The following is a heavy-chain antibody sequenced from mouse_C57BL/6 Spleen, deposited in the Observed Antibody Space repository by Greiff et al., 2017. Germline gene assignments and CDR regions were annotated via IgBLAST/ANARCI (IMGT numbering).Heavy chain of an antibody. CDR2: IYPGDGDN. D-gene: IGHD1-1*01. V-gene: IGHV1-80*01. CDR3: ARDYGSSYGYFDV. J-gene: IGHJ1*03. Sequence: QVQLQQSGAELVKPGASVKISCKASGYAFSSYWMNWVKQRPGKGLEWIGQIYPGDGDNNYNGKVQGKGTLNADKSSSTSYMPLSSLTSEDSAVYFCARDYGSSYGYFDVWGTGTTVTVSS. CDR1: GYAFSSYW.